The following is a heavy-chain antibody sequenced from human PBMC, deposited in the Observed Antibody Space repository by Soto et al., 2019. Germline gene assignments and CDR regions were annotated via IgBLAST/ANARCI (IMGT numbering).Heavy chain of an antibody. V-gene: IGHV3-30-3*01. CDR1: GFTFSSFA. J-gene: IGHJ4*01. CDR2: IGCDGSIK. D-gene: IGHD1-26*01. Sequence: GGSVRLSCAASGFTFSSFAMHWVRQAPGRGLERVAGIGCDGSIKNDADCVNGRLTISKDNTKNTLYLQMDSLRAEGTAVYYFESGSIVGVRKAPEFWGQGTLVNVSS. CDR3: ESGSIVGVRKAPEF.